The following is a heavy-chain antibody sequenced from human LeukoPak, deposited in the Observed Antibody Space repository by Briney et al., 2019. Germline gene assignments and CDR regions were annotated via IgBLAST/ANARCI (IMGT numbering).Heavy chain of an antibody. CDR1: GFTFSSFW. Sequence: GGSLRLSCAASGFTFSSFWVTWVRQAPGKGLEWVANIKQDGSEKYYEDSVKGRFTISRDNADNSLYLQMNSLRADDTAMYYCARDRSSSFYWGQGTLVTVSS. V-gene: IGHV3-7*05. CDR2: IKQDGSEK. J-gene: IGHJ4*02. CDR3: ARDRSSSFY. D-gene: IGHD6-6*01.